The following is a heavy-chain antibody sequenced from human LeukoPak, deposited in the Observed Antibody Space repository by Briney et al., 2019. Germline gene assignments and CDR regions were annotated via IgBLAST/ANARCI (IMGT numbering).Heavy chain of an antibody. CDR2: ISSSSTYI. V-gene: IGHV3-21*04. Sequence: GGSLRLSCAGSGFAFSSYSMNWVRQAPGKGLEWVSSISSSSTYIYHADSVKGRFIISRDISKNTLYLQMNSLRAEDSALYYCARGGRGSAAVVAPRSFDIWGQGTMVTVSS. J-gene: IGHJ3*02. CDR3: ARGGRGSAAVVAPRSFDI. CDR1: GFAFSSYS. D-gene: IGHD3-22*01.